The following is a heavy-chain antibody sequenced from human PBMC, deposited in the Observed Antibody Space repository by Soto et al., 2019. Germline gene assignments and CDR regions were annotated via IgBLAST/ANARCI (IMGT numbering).Heavy chain of an antibody. CDR3: TTRFYYGSGRARHDY. J-gene: IGHJ4*02. Sequence: EVQLVESGGGLVKPGGSLRLSCAASGFTFSNAWMSWVRQAPGKGLEWVGRIKSKTDGGTTDYAAPVKGRFTISRDDSKNTLYLQMNSQKTEDTAVYYCTTRFYYGSGRARHDYWGQGTLVTVSS. V-gene: IGHV3-15*01. CDR1: GFTFSNAW. CDR2: IKSKTDGGTT. D-gene: IGHD3-10*01.